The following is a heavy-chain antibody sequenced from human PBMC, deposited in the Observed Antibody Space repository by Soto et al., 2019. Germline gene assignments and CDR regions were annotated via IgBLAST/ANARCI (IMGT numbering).Heavy chain of an antibody. J-gene: IGHJ6*02. CDR1: GITFNRSA. CDR2: IVVGSGSR. V-gene: IGHV1-58*02. Sequence: QMQLVQSGPEVKKPGTSVKVACKASGITFNRSAIQWVRQARGQRLEWVGWIVVGSGSRDYAQKFQERVTITSDMSTSTVYMELSSLRSEDTAVYYCAAVQESPYSMGLWGQGTTVTVSS. CDR3: AAVQESPYSMGL. D-gene: IGHD2-15*01.